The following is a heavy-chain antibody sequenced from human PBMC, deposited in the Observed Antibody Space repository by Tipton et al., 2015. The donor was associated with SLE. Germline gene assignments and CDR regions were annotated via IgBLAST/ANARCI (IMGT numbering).Heavy chain of an antibody. D-gene: IGHD3-22*01. CDR3: AREEYYDSSGYVGNAFDI. CDR2: ISSSSTYT. CDR1: GFTFSDYY. Sequence: SLRLSCAASGFTFSDYYMSWIRQAPGKGLEWVSYISSSSTYTNYADSVKGRFTISRDNAKNSLYLQMNSLRAEDTAVYYCAREEYYDSSGYVGNAFDIWGQGTMVTVSS. J-gene: IGHJ3*02. V-gene: IGHV3-11*06.